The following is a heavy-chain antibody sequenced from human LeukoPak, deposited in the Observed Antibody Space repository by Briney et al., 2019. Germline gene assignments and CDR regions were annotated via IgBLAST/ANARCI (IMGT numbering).Heavy chain of an antibody. CDR3: ARRRGSYFDAFDI. Sequence: GGSLRLSCAASGFTFSSYAMSWVRQAPGKGLEWVANIKQDGSEKYYVDSVKGRFTISRDNAKNSLYLQMNSLRAEDTAVYYCARRRGSYFDAFDIWGQGTMVTVSS. CDR2: IKQDGSEK. CDR1: GFTFSSYA. V-gene: IGHV3-7*01. D-gene: IGHD1-26*01. J-gene: IGHJ3*02.